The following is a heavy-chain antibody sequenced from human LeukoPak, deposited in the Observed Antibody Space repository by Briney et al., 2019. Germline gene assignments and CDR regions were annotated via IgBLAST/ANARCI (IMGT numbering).Heavy chain of an antibody. Sequence: GGSLRLSCAASGFTFSSYAMSWVRQAPGKGLEWVSAISGSGGSTYYADSVKGRFTISRDNSKNTLYLQMNSLRAEDTAVYYCAKNRIVGGTRLTFWDYWGQGTLVTVSS. J-gene: IGHJ4*02. D-gene: IGHD1-26*01. CDR2: ISGSGGST. CDR1: GFTFSSYA. V-gene: IGHV3-23*01. CDR3: AKNRIVGGTRLTFWDY.